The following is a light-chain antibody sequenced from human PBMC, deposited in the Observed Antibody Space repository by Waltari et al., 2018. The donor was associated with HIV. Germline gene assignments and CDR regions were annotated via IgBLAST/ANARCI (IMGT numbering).Light chain of an antibody. CDR2: EVT. CDR3: WSYAGSGSWV. J-gene: IGLJ3*02. CDR1: TRAVGPYNL. V-gene: IGLV2-23*02. Sequence: QSALTQPASVSGSPGQSITISCTGSTRAVGPYNLVSWFQQHPDKAPKLRIYEVTKRPTGVSNRFSGSSCGNAASLTISGLQAEDEDDYYCWSYAGSGSWVFGGGTKMTVL.